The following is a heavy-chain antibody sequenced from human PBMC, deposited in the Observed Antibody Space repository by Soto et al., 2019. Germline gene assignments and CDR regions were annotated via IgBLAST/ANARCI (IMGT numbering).Heavy chain of an antibody. CDR1: GYTFTSYY. CDR2: INPNSGGT. CDR3: AREGISTSSRYYGMDV. Sequence: ASVKVSCKASGYTFTSYYMHWVRQAPGQGLEWMGWINPNSGGTNYAQKFQGWVTMTRDTSISTAYMELSRLRSDDTAVYYCAREGISTSSRYYGMDVWGQGTTVTVSS. V-gene: IGHV1-2*04. D-gene: IGHD2-2*01. J-gene: IGHJ6*02.